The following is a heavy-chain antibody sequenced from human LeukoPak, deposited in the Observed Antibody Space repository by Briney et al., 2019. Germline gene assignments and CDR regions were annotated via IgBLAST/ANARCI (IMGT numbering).Heavy chain of an antibody. CDR2: LSSDGTTT. J-gene: IGHJ4*02. V-gene: IGHV3-74*01. D-gene: IGHD3-3*01. Sequence: PGGSLRLSCAPSGFTFCLYWMHWVRKAPGKGLVWVARLSSDGTTTTYAESVKGRFIISRDNVRNTLYLQMHSLRVEDTTVYYCARVRYGDYTGWGQGTLVTVFS. CDR3: ARVRYGDYTG. CDR1: GFTFCLYW.